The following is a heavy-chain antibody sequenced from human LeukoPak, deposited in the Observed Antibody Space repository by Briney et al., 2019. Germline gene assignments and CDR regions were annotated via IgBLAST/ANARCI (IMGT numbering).Heavy chain of an antibody. CDR1: GFDLSRNG. CDR2: IRYDGSKT. J-gene: IGHJ4*02. Sequence: PGGSLRLSCAASGFDLSRNGMHWVRQAPGKGLEWVSFIRYDGSKTFYGDSVTGRFTISRDNSKNTLYLQMNSLRAEDTAVYYCAKGEEVRGVITPFNDYWGQGTLVTVSS. CDR3: AKGEEVRGVITPFNDY. D-gene: IGHD3-10*01. V-gene: IGHV3-30*02.